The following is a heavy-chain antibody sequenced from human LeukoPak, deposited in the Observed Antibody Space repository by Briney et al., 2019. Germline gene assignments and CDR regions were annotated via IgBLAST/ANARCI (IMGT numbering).Heavy chain of an antibody. CDR3: ARSYRDGYIMPY. D-gene: IGHD5-24*01. Sequence: ASVKVSCKASGGTFSSYAISWVRQAPGQGLEWMGRIISILGIANYAQKFQGRVTITADKSTSTAYMELSSLRSEDTAVYYCARSYRDGYIMPYWGQGTLVTVSS. CDR2: IISILGIA. J-gene: IGHJ4*02. V-gene: IGHV1-69*04. CDR1: GGTFSSYA.